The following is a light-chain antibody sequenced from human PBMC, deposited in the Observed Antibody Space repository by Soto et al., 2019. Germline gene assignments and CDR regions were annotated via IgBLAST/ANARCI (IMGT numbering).Light chain of an antibody. CDR1: RTISSY. V-gene: IGKV1-39*01. CDR2: AAS. Sequence: DIQMTQSPSSLSASVGDRVTITVRASRTISSYLNWYQQKPGKAPKLLIYAASSLQSGVPSRFSGSGSATDFTLTISSLHPEDFATYYCQQSYSTPLTFGGGTRLEIK. J-gene: IGKJ5*01. CDR3: QQSYSTPLT.